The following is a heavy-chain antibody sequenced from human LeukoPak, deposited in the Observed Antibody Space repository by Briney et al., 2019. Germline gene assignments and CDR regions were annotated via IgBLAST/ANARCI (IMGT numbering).Heavy chain of an antibody. CDR1: GFTFSSYE. CDR3: SRGSAYDYVWGSYHYSYFDY. CDR2: IRSKPYGGTT. J-gene: IGHJ4*02. Sequence: GGSLRLSCAASGFTFSSYEMNWVRQAPGKGLEWVGFIRSKPYGGTTEYAASVKGRFTISRDDSASIAYLQMNSLKTEDTAMYYCSRGSAYDYVWGSYHYSYFDYWGQGILVTVSS. D-gene: IGHD3-16*02. V-gene: IGHV3-49*04.